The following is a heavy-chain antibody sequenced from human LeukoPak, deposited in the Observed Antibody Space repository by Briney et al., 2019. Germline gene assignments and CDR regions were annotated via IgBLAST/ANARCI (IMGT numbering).Heavy chain of an antibody. Sequence: PGGSLRLSCAASGFTFSSYAMHWVRQAPGKGLEYVSAISSNGGSTYYANSVKGRFTISRDNSKNTLYLQMGSLRAEDTAVYYCARDHWNDGGDYWGQGTLVTVSS. V-gene: IGHV3-64*01. J-gene: IGHJ4*02. D-gene: IGHD1-1*01. CDR1: GFTFSSYA. CDR3: ARDHWNDGGDY. CDR2: ISSNGGST.